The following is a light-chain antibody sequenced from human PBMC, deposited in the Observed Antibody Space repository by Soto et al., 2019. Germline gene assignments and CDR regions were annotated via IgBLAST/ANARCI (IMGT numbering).Light chain of an antibody. CDR3: QQYGSSYPWT. V-gene: IGKV3-20*01. CDR2: GAS. J-gene: IGKJ1*01. Sequence: EIGLRQSPGTLSLSPGERATLSCRASQSVSSNHLAWYQQKPGQAPRLLIYGASSRATGIPDRFSGSGSGTDFTLTIRRLEPEDFAVYYCQQYGSSYPWTFGQGTKVDIK. CDR1: QSVSSNH.